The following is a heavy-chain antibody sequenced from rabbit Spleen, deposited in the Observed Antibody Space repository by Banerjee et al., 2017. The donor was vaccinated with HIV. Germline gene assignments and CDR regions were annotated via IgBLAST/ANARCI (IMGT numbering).Heavy chain of an antibody. CDR1: GFSFSSSYW. CDR2: IYTGSSGGT. J-gene: IGHJ4*01. Sequence: QEQLVESGGGLVQPEGSLTLTCTASGFSFSSSYWICWVRQAPGKGLEWIACIYTGSSGGTYYASWAKGRFTISKTSSTTVTLQMTSLTAAVTATYFCARYGGNKKYNLWGPGTLVTVS. D-gene: IGHD4-2*01. V-gene: IGHV1S45*01. CDR3: ARYGGNKKYNL.